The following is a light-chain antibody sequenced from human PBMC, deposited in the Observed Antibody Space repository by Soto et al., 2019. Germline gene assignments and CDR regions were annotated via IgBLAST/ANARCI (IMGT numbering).Light chain of an antibody. CDR1: QGISSF. CDR3: QHLNRYPLT. CDR2: AAS. J-gene: IGKJ4*01. V-gene: IGKV1-9*01. Sequence: DIQLTQSPSFLSASVGDRVTITCRASQGISSFLAWYQQKPGKAPNLLISAASTLRTGVPSRFSGSGSGTEFTLTISSLQPEDFATYYCQHLNRYPLTFGGGTKVEI.